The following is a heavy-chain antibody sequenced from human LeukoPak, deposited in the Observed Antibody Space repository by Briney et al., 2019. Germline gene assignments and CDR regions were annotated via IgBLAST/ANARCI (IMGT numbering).Heavy chain of an antibody. CDR3: AKGEGGAATPSAFDY. D-gene: IGHD1-26*01. V-gene: IGHV3-23*01. CDR1: GFSFRTYA. J-gene: IGHJ4*02. Sequence: GGTLRLSCAASGFSFRTYAMSWVRQSPGTGLEWVSVISGSGGNPNYAYSVKGRFAISRDDSKNTLYLQLNSVRGEETAVYYCAKGEGGAATPSAFDYWGQGTLVTVSS. CDR2: ISGSGGNP.